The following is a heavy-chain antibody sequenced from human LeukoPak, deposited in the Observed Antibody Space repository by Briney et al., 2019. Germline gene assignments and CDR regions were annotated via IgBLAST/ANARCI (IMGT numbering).Heavy chain of an antibody. V-gene: IGHV4-31*03. Sequence: PSETLSLTCTVSGCSISSGGYYWSWIRQHPGKGLEWIGYIYYSGSTYYNPSLKSRVTISVDTSKNQFSLKLSPVTAADTAVYYCARVRYYYYMDVWGKGTTVTVSS. CDR2: IYYSGST. CDR3: ARVRYYYYMDV. D-gene: IGHD4-17*01. J-gene: IGHJ6*03. CDR1: GCSISSGGYY.